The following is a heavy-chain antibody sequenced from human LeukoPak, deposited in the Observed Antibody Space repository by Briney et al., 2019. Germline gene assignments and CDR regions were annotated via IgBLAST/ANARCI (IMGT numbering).Heavy chain of an antibody. V-gene: IGHV3-48*03. D-gene: IGHD3-22*01. CDR2: ISSSGSTI. Sequence: GGSLRLSCAASGFTFSSYEMNWVRQAPGKGLEWVSYISSSGSTIYYADSVKGRFTISRGNAKNSLYLQMNSLRAEDTAVYYCARVPYYDSSGYYDYWGQGALVTVSS. CDR3: ARVPYYDSSGYYDY. CDR1: GFTFSSYE. J-gene: IGHJ4*02.